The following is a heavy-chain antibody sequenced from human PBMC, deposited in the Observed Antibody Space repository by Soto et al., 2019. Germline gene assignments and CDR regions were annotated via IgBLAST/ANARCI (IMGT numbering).Heavy chain of an antibody. CDR3: ARDPIGGYDPSSGYYGMDV. CDR2: TYYRSKWYN. V-gene: IGHV6-1*01. J-gene: IGHJ6*02. CDR1: GDSVSSNSAA. D-gene: IGHD5-12*01. Sequence: PSQTLSLTCAISGDSVSSNSAAWNWIRQSPSRGLEWLGRTYYRSKWYNDYAVSVKSRITINPDTSKNQFSLQLNSVTPEDTAVYYCARDPIGGYDPSSGYYGMDVWGQGTTVTVSS.